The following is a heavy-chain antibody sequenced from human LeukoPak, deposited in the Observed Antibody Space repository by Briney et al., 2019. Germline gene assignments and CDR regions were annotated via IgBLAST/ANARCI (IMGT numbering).Heavy chain of an antibody. J-gene: IGHJ5*02. V-gene: IGHV3-7*01. CDR3: ARESVVVVAAKAYNWFDP. Sequence: GGSLRLSCAASGFTFSSYWMSWVRQAPGKGLGWVANINQDGSEKYYVDSVKGRFTISRDNAKNSLYLQMNSLRAEDTAVYYCARESVVVVAAKAYNWFDPWGQGTLVTVSS. CDR1: GFTFSSYW. CDR2: INQDGSEK. D-gene: IGHD2-15*01.